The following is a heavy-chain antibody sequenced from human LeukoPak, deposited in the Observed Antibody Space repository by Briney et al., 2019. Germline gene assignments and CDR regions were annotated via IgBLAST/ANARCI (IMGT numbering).Heavy chain of an antibody. V-gene: IGHV3-23*01. CDR1: GFTFSSYA. J-gene: IGHJ4*02. CDR2: INCRGGST. CDR3: AKGYYAYVWGSYYFDY. D-gene: IGHD3-16*01. Sequence: PGGSLRLSCAASGFTFSSYAMSWVRQAPGKGLEWVSAINCRGGSTYYPHSVKGRFTIPRDNSRSTLYLQMNSLSAEDTAVYYCAKGYYAYVWGSYYFDYWGQGSLVTVSS.